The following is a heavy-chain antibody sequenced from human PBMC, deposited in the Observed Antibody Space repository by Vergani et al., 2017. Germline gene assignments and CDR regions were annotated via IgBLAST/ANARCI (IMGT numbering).Heavy chain of an antibody. J-gene: IGHJ6*02. D-gene: IGHD2-15*01. CDR1: GGSISSSSYY. Sequence: QLQLQESGPGLVKPSETLSLTCTVSGGSISSSSYYWGWIRQPPGKGLEWVSYISSSGSTIYYADSVKGRFTISRDNAKNSLYLQMNSLRAEDTAVYDCARDNVEVVVVAATPLYYYGMDVWGQGTTVTVSS. CDR2: ISSSGSTI. V-gene: IGHV3-11*01. CDR3: ARDNVEVVVVAATPLYYYGMDV.